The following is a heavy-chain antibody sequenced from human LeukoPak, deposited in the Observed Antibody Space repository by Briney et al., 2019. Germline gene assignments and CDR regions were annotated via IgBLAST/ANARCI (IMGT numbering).Heavy chain of an antibody. D-gene: IGHD1-26*01. CDR2: ISGSDGYT. CDR3: ARDPYNGSYGDDYYYYMDV. Sequence: GGSLRLSCGASGFTFSSYAMSWVRQAPGKGLEWVSGISGSDGYTFYADSVKGRFTISRDNAKNSLSLQMSSLRAEDTAVYYCARDPYNGSYGDDYYYYMDVWGKGTTVTISS. V-gene: IGHV3-23*01. J-gene: IGHJ6*03. CDR1: GFTFSSYA.